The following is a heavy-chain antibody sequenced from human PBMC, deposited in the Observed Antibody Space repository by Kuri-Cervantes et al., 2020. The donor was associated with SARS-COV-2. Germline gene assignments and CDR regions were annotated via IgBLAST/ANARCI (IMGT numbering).Heavy chain of an antibody. CDR2: IWYDGSNK. D-gene: IGHD3-3*01. J-gene: IGHJ4*02. V-gene: IGHV3-33*08. CDR3: ATEGGIDDPFDY. CDR1: GLTVRSNY. Sequence: GGSLRLSCAASGLTVRSNYMRWVRQAPGKGLEWVAVIWYDGSNKYYADSVKGRFTISRDNSKNTLYLQMNSLRAEDTAVYYCATEGGIDDPFDYWGQGTLVTVAS.